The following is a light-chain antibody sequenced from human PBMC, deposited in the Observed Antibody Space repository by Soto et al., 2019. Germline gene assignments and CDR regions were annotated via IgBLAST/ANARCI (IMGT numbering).Light chain of an antibody. V-gene: IGKV3-20*01. CDR2: DAS. Sequence: EIVLTQSPGTLSLSPGERATLSCRASQSVRSTYVAWYQQKPGQAPRLLIFDASSRATVIPDRFSGRGSGTDFTLTIIRLEPEDCAVYYCPQYGTSPATFGQGTKVEIK. CDR1: QSVRSTY. CDR3: PQYGTSPAT. J-gene: IGKJ1*01.